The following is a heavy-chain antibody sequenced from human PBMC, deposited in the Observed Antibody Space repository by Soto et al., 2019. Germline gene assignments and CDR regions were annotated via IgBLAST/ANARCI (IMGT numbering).Heavy chain of an antibody. CDR3: AREGYSYGSGGMDV. J-gene: IGHJ6*02. CDR2: IIPIFGTA. CDR1: GGTFSIYA. Sequence: SVKVSCKASGGTFSIYAISCVLQSPGQGLEWMGGIIPIFGTANYAQKFQGRVTITADESTSTAYMELSSLRSEDTAVYYCAREGYSYGSGGMDVWGQGTTVTVSS. V-gene: IGHV1-69*13. D-gene: IGHD5-18*01.